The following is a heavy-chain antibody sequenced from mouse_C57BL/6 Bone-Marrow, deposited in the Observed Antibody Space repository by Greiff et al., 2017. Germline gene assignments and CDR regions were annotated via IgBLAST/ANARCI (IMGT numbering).Heavy chain of an antibody. Sequence: VKLQESGPELVKPGASVKISCKASGYAFSSSWMNWVKQRPGKGLEWIGRIYPGDGDTNYNGKFKGKATLTADKSSSTAYMQLSSLTSEDSAVYFFAREGMGFAYWGQGTLVTVSA. CDR1: GYAFSSSW. CDR2: IYPGDGDT. V-gene: IGHV1-82*01. CDR3: AREGMGFAY. J-gene: IGHJ3*01.